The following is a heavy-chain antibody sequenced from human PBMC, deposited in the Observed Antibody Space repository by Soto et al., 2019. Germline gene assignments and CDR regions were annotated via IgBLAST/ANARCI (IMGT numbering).Heavy chain of an antibody. V-gene: IGHV4-4*07. CDR3: ARVRDYGLGTNRHYYGMDV. D-gene: IGHD3-16*01. CDR1: GGSISGYY. Sequence: QVQLQESGPGLVKSSETLSLTCTVSGGSISGYYWSWIRQPAGKGLEWIGRLYTMGSTNYNPSLQIRVTMSVDTSKNEFSLKVRSVTAADTAVYFCARVRDYGLGTNRHYYGMDVWGQGTTVTVSS. CDR2: LYTMGST. J-gene: IGHJ6*02.